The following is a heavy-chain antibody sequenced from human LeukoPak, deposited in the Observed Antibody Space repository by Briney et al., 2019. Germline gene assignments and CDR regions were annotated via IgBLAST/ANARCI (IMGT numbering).Heavy chain of an antibody. CDR3: ARSDGDYGDY. D-gene: IGHD4-17*01. CDR1: GGTFSSYA. V-gene: IGHV1-69*04. CDR2: IIPILGIA. Sequence: ASVKVSCKASGGTFSSYAIIWVRQAPGQGLEWMGRIIPILGIANYAQKFQGRVTITADKSTSTAYMELSSLRSEDTAVYYCARSDGDYGDYWGQGTLVTVSS. J-gene: IGHJ4*02.